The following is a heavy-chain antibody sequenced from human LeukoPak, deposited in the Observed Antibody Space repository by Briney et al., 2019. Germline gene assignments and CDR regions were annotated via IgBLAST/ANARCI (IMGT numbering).Heavy chain of an antibody. Sequence: PGGSLRLSCAASGFSFAYAWMTWVRQAPGKGLECVGRILSKTSGGTTEYAAPVKGRFTISRDDATDTVYLKMNSLKTEDIAVYYCVADISESNAYPFDYWGQGTTVTVSS. D-gene: IGHD3-16*01. CDR2: ILSKTSGGTT. J-gene: IGHJ4*02. CDR1: GFSFAYAW. CDR3: VADISESNAYPFDY. V-gene: IGHV3-15*01.